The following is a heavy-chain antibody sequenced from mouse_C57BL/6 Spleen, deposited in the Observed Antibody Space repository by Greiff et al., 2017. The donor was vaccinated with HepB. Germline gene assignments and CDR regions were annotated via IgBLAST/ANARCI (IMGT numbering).Heavy chain of an antibody. D-gene: IGHD2-4*01. CDR1: GYTFTSYW. J-gene: IGHJ3*01. V-gene: IGHV1-64*01. CDR3: ARDDYDWFAY. CDR2: IHPNSGST. Sequence: QVHVKQPGAELVKPGASVKLSCKASGYTFTSYWMHWVKQRPGQGLEWIGMIHPNSGSTNYNEKFKSKATLTVDKSSSTAYMQLSSLTSEDSAVYYCARDDYDWFAYWGQGTLVTVSA.